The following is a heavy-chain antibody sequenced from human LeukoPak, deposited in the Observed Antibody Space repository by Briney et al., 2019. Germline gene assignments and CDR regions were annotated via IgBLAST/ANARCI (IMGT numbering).Heavy chain of an antibody. CDR3: ARDKILGYCSSTSCYTGYYYYYMDV. V-gene: IGHV4-4*09. J-gene: IGHJ6*03. CDR2: IYTSGST. Sequence: PSETLSLTCTVSGGSISSYYWSWIRQPPGKGLEWIGYIYTSGSTNYNPSLKSRVTISVDTSKNQFSLKLSSVTAADTAVYYCARDKILGYCSSTSCYTGYYYYYMDVWGKGTTVTVSS. D-gene: IGHD2-2*02. CDR1: GGSISSYY.